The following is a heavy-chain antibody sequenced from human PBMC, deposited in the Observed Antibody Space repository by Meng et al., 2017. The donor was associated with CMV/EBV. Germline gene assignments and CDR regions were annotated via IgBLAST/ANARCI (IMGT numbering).Heavy chain of an antibody. J-gene: IGHJ1*01. CDR1: GFTFSSYS. CDR2: ISSSSSYI. D-gene: IGHD1-26*01. V-gene: IGHV3-21*01. CDR3: ARDYVVGATTAYFQH. Sequence: GGSLRLSCAASGFTFSSYSMNWVRQAPGEGLEWVSSISSSSSYIYYADSVKGRFTISRDNAKNSLYLQMNSLRAEDTAVYYCARDYVVGATTAYFQHWGQGILVTVSS.